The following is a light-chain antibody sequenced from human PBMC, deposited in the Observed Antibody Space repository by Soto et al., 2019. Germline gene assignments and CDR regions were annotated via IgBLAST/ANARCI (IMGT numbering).Light chain of an antibody. CDR1: QSISSW. V-gene: IGKV1-5*01. CDR3: QQYNSYSL. J-gene: IGKJ4*01. CDR2: DAS. Sequence: DIQMTQSPSTLSASVVDRVTITCRASQSISSWLAWYQQKPGKAPKLLIYDASSLESGVPSRFSGSGSGTEFTLTISSLQPDDFATYYCQQYNSYSLFGGGTKVDI.